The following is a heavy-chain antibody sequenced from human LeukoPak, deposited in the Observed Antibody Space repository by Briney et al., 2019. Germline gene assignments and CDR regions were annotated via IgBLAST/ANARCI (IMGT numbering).Heavy chain of an antibody. Sequence: PSETLSLTCNVSGGSISSDSYYWGWVRQPPGKGLEYIGNIFHRGKTYYSPSLQSRLTMSVDTSKNHFSLKLSSVTAADTAIYHCARMNTAGWLRDWGQGILVTVSS. CDR2: IFHRGKT. CDR3: ARMNTAGWLRD. V-gene: IGHV4-39*07. CDR1: GGSISSDSYY. J-gene: IGHJ4*02. D-gene: IGHD6-19*01.